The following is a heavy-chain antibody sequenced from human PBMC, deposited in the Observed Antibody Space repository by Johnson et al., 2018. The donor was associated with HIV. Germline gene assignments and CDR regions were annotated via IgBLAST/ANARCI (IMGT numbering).Heavy chain of an antibody. Sequence: QVQLVESGGGLVQPGGFLRLSCAASGFTFSSYGMHWVRQAPGKGLEWVAVISYDGSNKYYADSVKGRFTISRDNSKNTLYLQINSLIAEDTAVYYCAKGHYYDSSDYYNQRYAFDIWGQGTMVTVSS. CDR3: AKGHYYDSSDYYNQRYAFDI. CDR1: GFTFSSYG. CDR2: ISYDGSNK. J-gene: IGHJ3*02. V-gene: IGHV3-30*18. D-gene: IGHD3-22*01.